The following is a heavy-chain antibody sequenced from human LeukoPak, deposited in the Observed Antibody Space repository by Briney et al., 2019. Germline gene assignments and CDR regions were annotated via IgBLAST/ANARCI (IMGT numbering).Heavy chain of an antibody. J-gene: IGHJ4*02. V-gene: IGHV3-7*01. CDR1: GFTFSTYW. CDR3: ARDLNWETY. D-gene: IGHD7-27*01. CDR2: IKPDGSQI. Sequence: GGSLRLSCAASGFTFSTYWMTWVRQAPGKGLEWVANIKPDGSQIYYVDSVKGRFTISRDNAKNSLYLQMNSLRAEDTAVYYCARDLNWETYWGQGTLVTVSS.